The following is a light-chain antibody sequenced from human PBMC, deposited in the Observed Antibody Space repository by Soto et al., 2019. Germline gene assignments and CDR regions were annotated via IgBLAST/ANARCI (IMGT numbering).Light chain of an antibody. J-gene: IGKJ5*01. V-gene: IGKV3-20*01. Sequence: EIVLTQSPGTLSLSPGERATLSCRPSQSVSSTSLAWYQQKPGQAPGLLIYGASSRATGIPDRFSGSGSGTDFTLSISRLEPEDFAVYYCQQYGSSSITFGQGTRLEIK. CDR3: QQYGSSSIT. CDR1: QSVSSTS. CDR2: GAS.